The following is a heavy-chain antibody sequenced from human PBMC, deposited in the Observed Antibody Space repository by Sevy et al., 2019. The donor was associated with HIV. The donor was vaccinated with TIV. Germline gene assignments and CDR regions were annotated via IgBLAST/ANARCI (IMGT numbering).Heavy chain of an antibody. CDR1: GFTFSTYA. V-gene: IGHV3-23*01. D-gene: IGHD6-13*01. CDR2: ISRSGGST. Sequence: GGSLRLSCAASGFTFSTYAMSWVRQAPGKGLEWVSDISRSGGSTYYADSVKGRFTISRDNSKNTLYLRMDSVRAEDTGIYYGAKGELSYSSSWYYFDNWGQGTLVTVSS. CDR3: AKGELSYSSSWYYFDN. J-gene: IGHJ4*02.